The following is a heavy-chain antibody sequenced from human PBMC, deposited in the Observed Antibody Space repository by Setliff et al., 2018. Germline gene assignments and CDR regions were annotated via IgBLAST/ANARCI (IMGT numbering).Heavy chain of an antibody. V-gene: IGHV1-2*02. Sequence: ASVKVSCKTSAYSFSGYYIHWVRQAPGQGLEWMGWMNTNSGDTKHTQKFQGRVTMTRDTSISTAYMELSRLRSDDTALYFCAKTKEFVDGWLDPWGQGTLVTVSS. D-gene: IGHD3-10*01. CDR3: AKTKEFVDGWLDP. J-gene: IGHJ5*02. CDR2: MNTNSGDT. CDR1: AYSFSGYY.